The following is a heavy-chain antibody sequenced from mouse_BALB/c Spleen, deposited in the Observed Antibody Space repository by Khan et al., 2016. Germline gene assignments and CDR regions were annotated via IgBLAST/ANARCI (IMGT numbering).Heavy chain of an antibody. Sequence: EVQLQESGPGLVKPSQSLSLTCTVTGYSITSDYAWNWIRQFPGNKLEWMGYISYSGSTSYNPSLKSRISITRDTSKNQIFLRLNSVTTEDTATYYWAGELGWFAYWGQGTLVTVSA. CDR1: GYSITSDYA. D-gene: IGHD4-1*01. CDR3: AGELGWFAY. CDR2: ISYSGST. J-gene: IGHJ3*01. V-gene: IGHV3-2*02.